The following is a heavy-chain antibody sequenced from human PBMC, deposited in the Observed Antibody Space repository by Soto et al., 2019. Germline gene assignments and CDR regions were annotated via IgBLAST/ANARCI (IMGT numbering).Heavy chain of an antibody. CDR2: LSRGGGST. CDR1: GFTFSSHG. J-gene: IGHJ3*02. Sequence: EAQLLESGGGSVQPGGSLRLSCAASGFTFSSHGMSWIRQAPGKGLEWISGLSRGGGSTYYVDSVKGRFTISRDNAKNPLDLIMKGLRVEDTALYYCARDGQYRTDGFDIWGQGTMVTVSS. V-gene: IGHV3-23*01. D-gene: IGHD5-12*01. CDR3: ARDGQYRTDGFDI.